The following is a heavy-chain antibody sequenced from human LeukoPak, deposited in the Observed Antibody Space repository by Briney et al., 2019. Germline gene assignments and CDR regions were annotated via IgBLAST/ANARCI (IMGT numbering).Heavy chain of an antibody. J-gene: IGHJ4*02. V-gene: IGHV1-18*01. CDR1: GYTFTSYG. CDR2: ISAYNGNT. Sequence: GASVTVSCKASGYTFTSYGISWVRQAPGQGLEWMGWISAYNGNTNYAQKLQDRVTMTTDTSTSTAYMELRSLRSDDTAVYYCARESLLDYYDSSGYPDYWGQGTLVTVSS. D-gene: IGHD3-22*01. CDR3: ARESLLDYYDSSGYPDY.